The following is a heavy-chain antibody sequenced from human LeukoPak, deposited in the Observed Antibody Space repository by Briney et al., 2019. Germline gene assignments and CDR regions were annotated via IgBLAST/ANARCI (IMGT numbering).Heavy chain of an antibody. CDR1: GFTFSSYA. CDR2: ISGSGGST. V-gene: IGHV3-23*01. Sequence: PGGSLRLSCAASGFTFSSYAMSWVRQAPGKGLEWVSAISGSGGSTYYADSVKGRFTISRDNSKNTLYLQMNSLRAEDTSVYYCAEDQKLQPFHYWGQGTLITVSS. D-gene: IGHD2-15*01. CDR3: AEDQKLQPFHY. J-gene: IGHJ4*02.